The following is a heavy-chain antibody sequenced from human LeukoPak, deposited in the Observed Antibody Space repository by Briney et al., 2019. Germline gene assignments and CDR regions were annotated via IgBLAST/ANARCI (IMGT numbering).Heavy chain of an antibody. D-gene: IGHD5-12*01. CDR2: INAGNGNT. J-gene: IGHJ4*02. CDR1: GYTFTSYA. CDR3: ARALAVGPMFRGYDY. Sequence: ASVKVSCKASGYTFTSYAMQWVRQAPGQRLEWMGWINAGNGNTKYSQEFQGRVTITRDTSASTAYMELSSLRSEDMAVYYCARALAVGPMFRGYDYWGQGTLVTVSS. V-gene: IGHV1-3*03.